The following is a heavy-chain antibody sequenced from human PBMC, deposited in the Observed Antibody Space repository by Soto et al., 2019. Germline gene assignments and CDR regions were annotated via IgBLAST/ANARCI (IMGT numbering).Heavy chain of an antibody. CDR3: ARGYCTHGVCQKHPIYDY. CDR1: GGSISSYY. V-gene: IGHV4-59*01. D-gene: IGHD2-8*01. CDR2: SYYSGST. J-gene: IGHJ4*02. Sequence: SLTCTVSGGSISSYYWSWIRQPPGKGLEWIGNSYYSGSTNYNPSFKSRVTISVDTSKNQFSLKLQSVSAADTAMYYCARGYCTHGVCQKHPIYDYWGQGTLVTVSS.